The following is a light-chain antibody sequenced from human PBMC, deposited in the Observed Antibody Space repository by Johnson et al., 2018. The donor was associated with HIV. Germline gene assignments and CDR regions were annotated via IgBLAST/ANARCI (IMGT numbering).Light chain of an antibody. CDR3: GTWDSSLSAGV. CDR1: SSNIGNNY. V-gene: IGLV1-51*02. CDR2: ENN. Sequence: SVLTQPPSVSAAPGQKVTISCSGSSSNIGNNYVSWFQHLPGTAPKLLIYENNKRPSGIPDRFSASKSGTSATLGITGLQTGDEAEYYCGTWDSSLSAGVFGTGTKVTVL. J-gene: IGLJ1*01.